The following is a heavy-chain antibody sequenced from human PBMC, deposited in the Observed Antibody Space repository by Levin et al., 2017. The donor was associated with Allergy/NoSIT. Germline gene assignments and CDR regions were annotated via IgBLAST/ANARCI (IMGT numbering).Heavy chain of an antibody. CDR1: GGSISSYY. CDR2: IYYSGST. Sequence: SQTLSLTCTVSGGSISSYYWSWIRQPPGKGLEWIGYIYYSGSTNYNPSLKSRVTISVDTSKNQFSLKLSSVTAADTAVYYCAREFDYYFDYWGQGTLVTVSS. V-gene: IGHV4-59*01. CDR3: AREFDYYFDY. D-gene: IGHD3-10*01. J-gene: IGHJ4*02.